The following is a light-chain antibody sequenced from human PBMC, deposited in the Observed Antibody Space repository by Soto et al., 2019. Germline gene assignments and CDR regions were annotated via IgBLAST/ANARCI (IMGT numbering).Light chain of an antibody. V-gene: IGLV2-14*03. J-gene: IGLJ3*02. CDR3: SSYTTSVTLV. CDR1: NSDVGRYKY. Sequence: QSALTQPASVSGSPGQSITISCTGTNSDVGRYKYVSWYQQHPGKAPKLIIYDVNNRPSGVSNRFSGAKSGNAASLTISGLQVEDEADYYCSSYTTSVTLVFGGGTQLTVL. CDR2: DVN.